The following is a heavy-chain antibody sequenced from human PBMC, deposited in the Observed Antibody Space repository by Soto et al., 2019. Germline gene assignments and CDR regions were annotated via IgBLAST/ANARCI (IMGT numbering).Heavy chain of an antibody. Sequence: SGPTLVNPTATLTLTCTVSGFSLSNATMGVSWIRQPAGKALEWLAHIFSNDEKSYSTSLESRLTISKDTSKSQVVLSMTNMDPVDTATYFCARMPFETTGLGRYLWFYPWGQGTRVTVSS. CDR3: ARMPFETTGLGRYLWFYP. V-gene: IGHV2-26*01. J-gene: IGHJ5*02. CDR1: GFSLSNATMG. CDR2: IFSNDEK. D-gene: IGHD3-16*02.